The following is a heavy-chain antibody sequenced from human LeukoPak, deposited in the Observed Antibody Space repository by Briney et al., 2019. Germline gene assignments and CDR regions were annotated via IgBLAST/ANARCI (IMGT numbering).Heavy chain of an antibody. CDR1: GFTFDDYA. CDR3: AKEKKYSSGWYGEFDY. D-gene: IGHD6-19*01. Sequence: GGSLRLSCAASGFTFDDYAMHWVRQAPGKGLEWVSLISWDGGSTYYADSVKGRFTISRDNSKNSLYLQMNSLRAEDTALYYCAKEKKYSSGWYGEFDYWGQGTLVTVSS. CDR2: ISWDGGST. J-gene: IGHJ4*02. V-gene: IGHV3-43D*03.